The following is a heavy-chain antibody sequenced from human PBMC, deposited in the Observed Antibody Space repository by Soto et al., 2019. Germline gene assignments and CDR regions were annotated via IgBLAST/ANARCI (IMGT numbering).Heavy chain of an antibody. D-gene: IGHD3-9*01. CDR3: AKDIRYFDWTDYYYGMDI. CDR2: ISYDGSNK. Sequence: QVQLVESGGGVVQPGRSLRLSCAASGFTFSSYGMHWVRQAPGTGLEWVAVISYDGSNKYYADSVKGRFTISRDNSKNTLYLQMNSLRAEDTAVYYCAKDIRYFDWTDYYYGMDIWGQGTTVTVSS. CDR1: GFTFSSYG. V-gene: IGHV3-30*18. J-gene: IGHJ6*02.